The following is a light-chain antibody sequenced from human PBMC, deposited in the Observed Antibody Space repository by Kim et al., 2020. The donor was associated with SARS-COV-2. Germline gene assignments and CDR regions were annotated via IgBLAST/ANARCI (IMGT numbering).Light chain of an antibody. J-gene: IGKJ2*01. CDR3: QHYNGY. CDR2: DAS. V-gene: IGKV1-5*01. CDR1: QSMSTW. Sequence: DIEMTQSPSTLSASVGDRVTITCRASQSMSTWLAWYQQKPGQAPKLLIYDASTLESGVPSRFSGSGSGTEFTLTISSLQYDDFATYYCQHYNGYFGQGTKLEI.